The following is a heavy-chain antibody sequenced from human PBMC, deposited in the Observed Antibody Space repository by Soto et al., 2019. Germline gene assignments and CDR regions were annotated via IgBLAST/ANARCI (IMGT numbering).Heavy chain of an antibody. V-gene: IGHV1-3*05. CDR3: ASHPYCSSTSCYFRPLGY. J-gene: IGHJ4*02. Sequence: QVQLVQSGAEEKKPGASVKVSCKASGYTFTSYAMHWVRQAPGQRLEWMGWINAGNGNTKYSQKFQGRVTITRDTSASTAYMELSSLRSEDTAVYYCASHPYCSSTSCYFRPLGYWGQGTLVTVSS. D-gene: IGHD2-2*01. CDR1: GYTFTSYA. CDR2: INAGNGNT.